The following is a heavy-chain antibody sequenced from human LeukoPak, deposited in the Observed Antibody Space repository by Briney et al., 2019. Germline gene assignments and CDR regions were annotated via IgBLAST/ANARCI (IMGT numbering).Heavy chain of an antibody. V-gene: IGHV3-23*01. CDR2: ISGSGGST. Sequence: PGGSLRLSCAASGFTFSSYAMSWVRQAPGKGLEWVSAISGSGGSTYYADSVKGRFTISRDNSKNTLYLQMNSLKSEDTAIYYCTTLYGSGRFDWGQGTLVTVSS. D-gene: IGHD3-10*01. CDR1: GFTFSSYA. CDR3: TTLYGSGRFD. J-gene: IGHJ4*02.